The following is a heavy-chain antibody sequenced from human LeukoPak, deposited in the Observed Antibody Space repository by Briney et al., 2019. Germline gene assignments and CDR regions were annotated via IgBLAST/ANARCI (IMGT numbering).Heavy chain of an antibody. D-gene: IGHD5-18*01. CDR1: GYTFSSYG. CDR2: MSPDSSSQ. J-gene: IGHJ6*02. CDR3: AKTLGRYRYIYPCDYVCGMEV. Sequence: PARSLKLSCTASGYTFSSYGMHWVRQAPGQGLEWVGVMSPDSSSQNYADSFKGRFTMSRDNSNNTPYLQLNRLRADDTAIYYCAKTLGRYRYIYPCDYVCGMEVWGPRATVTVSS. V-gene: IGHV3-30*18.